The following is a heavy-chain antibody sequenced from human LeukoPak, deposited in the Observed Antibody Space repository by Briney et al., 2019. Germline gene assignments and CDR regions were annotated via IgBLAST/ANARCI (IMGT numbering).Heavy chain of an antibody. V-gene: IGHV4-31*03. J-gene: IGHJ5*02. CDR2: IYYSGST. Sequence: PSQTLSLTCTVSGGSISSGGYYWSWIRQHPGSGLEWIGYIYYSGSTYYNPSLKSRVTISVDTSKNQFSLKLSSVTAADTAVYYCARQGPGISATGFDPWGQGTLVTVSS. CDR1: GGSISSGGYY. D-gene: IGHD6-25*01. CDR3: ARQGPGISATGFDP.